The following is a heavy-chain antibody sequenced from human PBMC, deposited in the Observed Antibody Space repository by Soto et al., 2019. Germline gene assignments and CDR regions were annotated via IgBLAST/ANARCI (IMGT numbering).Heavy chain of an antibody. Sequence: GKRLEWMGWINAGNGYTKYSQNFQDRVTITRGTSASTAYMELSSLRSEDTAVYYCARVLDYFGSGSHDYWGQGTLVTVSS. CDR2: INAGNGYT. J-gene: IGHJ4*02. V-gene: IGHV1-3*01. CDR3: ARVLDYFGSGSHDY. D-gene: IGHD3-10*01.